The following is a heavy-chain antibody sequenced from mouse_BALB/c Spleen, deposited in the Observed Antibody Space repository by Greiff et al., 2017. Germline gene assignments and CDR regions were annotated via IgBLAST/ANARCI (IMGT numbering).Heavy chain of an antibody. CDR1: GFSLTSYG. V-gene: IGHV2-2*02. CDR3: AEGGNGYYAMDY. CDR2: IWSGGST. Sequence: VKLQESGPGLVQPSQSLSITCTVSGFSLTSYGVHWVRQSPGKGLEWLGVIWSGGSTDYNAAFISRLSISKDNSKSQVFFKMNSLQANDTAIYYCAEGGNGYYAMDYWGQGTSVTVSS. J-gene: IGHJ4*01.